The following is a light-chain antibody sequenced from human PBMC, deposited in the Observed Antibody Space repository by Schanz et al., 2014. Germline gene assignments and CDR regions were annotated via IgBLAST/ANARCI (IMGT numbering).Light chain of an antibody. V-gene: IGLV8-61*01. CDR3: VLHMGSGISL. Sequence: QTVVTQEPSVSVSPGGTVTLTCGLRSGSVSTNYYPSWYQQTPGQAPRTLMHNTNTRSSGVPDRFSGSILGSKAALTITGAQADDESDYYCVLHMGSGISLFGGGTKLTVL. CDR2: NTN. CDR1: SGSVSTNYY. J-gene: IGLJ2*01.